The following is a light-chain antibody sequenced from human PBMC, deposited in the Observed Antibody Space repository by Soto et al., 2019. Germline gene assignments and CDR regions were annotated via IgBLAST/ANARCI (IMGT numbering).Light chain of an antibody. CDR2: EAS. CDR3: QQSYSTPWT. CDR1: QSISNH. Sequence: DIQMTQSPSSLSASVGDRFTITCRTSQSISNHLPWYQQTPGKAPNLMIYEASTLQSGVPARFSGSGSGTDFTLTISSLQPEDFATYYCQQSYSTPWTFGQGTTVDIK. V-gene: IGKV1-39*01. J-gene: IGKJ1*01.